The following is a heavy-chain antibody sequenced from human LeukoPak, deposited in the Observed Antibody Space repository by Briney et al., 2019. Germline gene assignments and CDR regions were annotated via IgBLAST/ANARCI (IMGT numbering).Heavy chain of an antibody. CDR1: GFSFISYG. Sequence: GGSLRLPCAASGFSFISYGMHWVRQAPGKGLEWVGVISDDGRNKKYADSVKGRFTISRDNSKDTLYLQMNSLRDEDTAVYYCAKRPSDYGDYVTYFDYWGQGTLVTVSS. V-gene: IGHV3-30*18. CDR2: ISDDGRNK. D-gene: IGHD4-17*01. CDR3: AKRPSDYGDYVTYFDY. J-gene: IGHJ4*02.